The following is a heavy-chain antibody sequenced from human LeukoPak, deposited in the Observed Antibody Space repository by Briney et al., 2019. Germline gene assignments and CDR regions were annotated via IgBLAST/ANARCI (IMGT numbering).Heavy chain of an antibody. CDR1: GFTFSDYW. D-gene: IGHD6-6*01. V-gene: IGHV3-7*05. CDR2: IKQNGSEK. J-gene: IGHJ6*02. Sequence: GGSLRLSCAASGFTFSDYWMSWVRTAPGKGLEWVANIKQNGSEKYYVDSVKGRFTISRDNAKNSLYLQMNSLRAEDTAVYYCARHIRSDEDSSGEYYYYGMDVWGQGTTVTVSS. CDR3: ARHIRSDEDSSGEYYYYGMDV.